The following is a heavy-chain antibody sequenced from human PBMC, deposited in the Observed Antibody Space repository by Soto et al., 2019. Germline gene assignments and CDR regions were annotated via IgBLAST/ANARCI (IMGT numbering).Heavy chain of an antibody. CDR1: DFTFSDYY. V-gene: IGHV3-11*01. Sequence: GGSLRLSCAASDFTFSDYYMTWVRQAPGKGLEWVATISNTKNTIYYADSVRGRFTISRDNDDNFLYLRMTSLRHEDTAIYFCARDSSRYYDIAFDMWGQGTMVTVSS. J-gene: IGHJ3*02. CDR3: ARDSSRYYDIAFDM. D-gene: IGHD3-3*01. CDR2: ISNTKNTI.